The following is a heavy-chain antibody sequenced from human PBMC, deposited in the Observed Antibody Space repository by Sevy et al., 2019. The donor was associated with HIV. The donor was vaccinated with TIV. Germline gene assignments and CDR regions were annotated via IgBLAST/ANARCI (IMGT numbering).Heavy chain of an antibody. CDR1: GGSINNYY. J-gene: IGHJ3*02. D-gene: IGHD2-21*02. V-gene: IGHV4-59*01. CDR3: ARDQVGTTHDAFDI. CDR2: INYGGST. Sequence: SETLSLTCSASGGSINNYYWSWIRQPPGKGREWIGYINYGGSTHDNPSLKSQVTISVDTSKNQFSLKLSSVTAADTAVYYCARDQVGTTHDAFDIWGQGTMVTVSS.